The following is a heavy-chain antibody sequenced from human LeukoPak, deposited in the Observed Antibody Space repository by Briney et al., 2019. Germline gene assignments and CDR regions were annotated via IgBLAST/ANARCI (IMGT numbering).Heavy chain of an antibody. J-gene: IGHJ3*02. CDR2: IYPGDSDT. V-gene: IGHV5-51*01. CDR1: GYSFTKYW. CDR3: ARRGYRSGANAFDI. Sequence: GESLKISCKASGYSFTKYWIGWVRQMPGKGLEWMGIIYPGDSDTRYSPSSQDQVTISADKSISTAYLQWSSLKASDTAMYYCARRGYRSGANAFDIWGQGTMVTVSS. D-gene: IGHD6-19*01.